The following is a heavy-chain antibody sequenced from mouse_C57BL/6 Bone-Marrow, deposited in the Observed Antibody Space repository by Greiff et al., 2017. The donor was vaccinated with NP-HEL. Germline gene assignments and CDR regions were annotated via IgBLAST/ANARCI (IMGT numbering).Heavy chain of an antibody. CDR3: ARLLLRPY. V-gene: IGHV1-19*01. CDR1: GYTFTDYY. CDR2: INPYNGGT. Sequence: VHVKQSGPVLVKPGASVKMSCKASGYTFTDYYMNWVKQSHGKSLEWIGVINPYNGGTSYNQKFKGKATLTVDKSSSTAYMALNSLTSEDSAVYYCARLLLRPYWGQGTTLTVSS. D-gene: IGHD1-1*01. J-gene: IGHJ2*01.